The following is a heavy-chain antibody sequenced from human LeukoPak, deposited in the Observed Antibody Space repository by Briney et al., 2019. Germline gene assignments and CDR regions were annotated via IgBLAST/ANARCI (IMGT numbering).Heavy chain of an antibody. Sequence: SETLSLTCTVSGGSISSGDYYWSWIRHHPEKGLEWIGYMYYSGSSYYNPSLKSRVSISIDTSKNQFSLKLSSVTVADTAVYYCAKDQLVGGTGGWLDPWGQGTLVTVSS. CDR2: MYYSGSS. CDR3: AKDQLVGGTGGWLDP. J-gene: IGHJ5*02. CDR1: GGSISSGDYY. D-gene: IGHD1-26*01. V-gene: IGHV4-31*03.